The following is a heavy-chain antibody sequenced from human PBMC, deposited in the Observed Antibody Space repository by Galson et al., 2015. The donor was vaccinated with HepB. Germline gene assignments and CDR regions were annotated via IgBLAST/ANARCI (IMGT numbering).Heavy chain of an antibody. Sequence: SLRLSCAASGFTFSSYWMDWVRQAPGKGLVWVSRINSDGSGTTHADSVKGRFTISRDNAKNTLYLQMNSLRAEDTAVYYCARVWSGHHYYGMDVWGQGTTVTVSS. V-gene: IGHV3-74*01. CDR2: INSDGSGT. J-gene: IGHJ6*02. CDR1: GFTFSSYW. D-gene: IGHD3-3*01. CDR3: ARVWSGHHYYGMDV.